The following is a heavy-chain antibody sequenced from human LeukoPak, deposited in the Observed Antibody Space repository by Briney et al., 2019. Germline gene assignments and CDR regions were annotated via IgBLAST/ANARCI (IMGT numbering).Heavy chain of an antibody. J-gene: IGHJ4*02. V-gene: IGHV3-9*01. Sequence: GGSLRLSCAASGFTFDDYAMHWVRQAPGKGLEWVSGISWNSGTIGYADSVKGRFTISRDNAKNSLYLQMNSLRAEDTALYYCSKVHRGYSYDYPDYWGQGTLVTVSS. CDR1: GFTFDDYA. D-gene: IGHD5-18*01. CDR2: ISWNSGTI. CDR3: SKVHRGYSYDYPDY.